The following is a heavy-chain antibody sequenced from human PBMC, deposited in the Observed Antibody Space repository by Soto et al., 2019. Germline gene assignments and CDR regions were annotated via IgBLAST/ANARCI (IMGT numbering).Heavy chain of an antibody. CDR1: GFTFSSYS. CDR2: ISSSSSYI. V-gene: IGHV3-21*01. Sequence: GGSLRLSCAASGFTFSSYSMNWVRQAPGKGLEWVSSISSSSSYIYYADSVKGRFTISRDNAKNSLYLQMNSLRAEDTAVYYCARDGADFWSGYYPKDWGQGTLVTVSS. J-gene: IGHJ4*02. D-gene: IGHD3-3*01. CDR3: ARDGADFWSGYYPKD.